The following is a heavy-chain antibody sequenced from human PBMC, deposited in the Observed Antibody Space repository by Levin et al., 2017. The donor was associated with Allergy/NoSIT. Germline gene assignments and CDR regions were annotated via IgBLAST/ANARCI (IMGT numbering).Heavy chain of an antibody. CDR3: AASITMFDY. Sequence: PSETLSLTCAASGFTFSRYWMSWVRQAPGKGLEWVANIKEDGNVKYYVDSVEGRFTISRDNAKNSLHLQMNSLRAEDTAVYYCAASITMFDYWGQGTLVTVSS. D-gene: IGHD3-10*01. V-gene: IGHV3-7*01. CDR1: GFTFSRYW. CDR2: IKEDGNVK. J-gene: IGHJ4*02.